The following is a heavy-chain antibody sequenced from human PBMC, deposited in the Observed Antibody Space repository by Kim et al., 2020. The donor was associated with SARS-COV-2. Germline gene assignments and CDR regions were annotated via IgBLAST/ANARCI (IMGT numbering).Heavy chain of an antibody. V-gene: IGHV3-64*01. Sequence: GGSLRLSCAASGCTFSSYAMHWVRQAPGKGLEYVSAISSNGGSTYYANSVKGRFTISRDNSKNTLYLQMGSLRAEDMAVYYCARGGYSSSWNWFDPWGQGTLVTVSS. D-gene: IGHD6-13*01. J-gene: IGHJ5*02. CDR2: ISSNGGST. CDR1: GCTFSSYA. CDR3: ARGGYSSSWNWFDP.